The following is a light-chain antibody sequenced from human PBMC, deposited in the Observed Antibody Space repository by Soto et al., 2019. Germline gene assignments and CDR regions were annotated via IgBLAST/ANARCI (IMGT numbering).Light chain of an antibody. CDR1: SSDVGAFDY. J-gene: IGLJ2*01. Sequence: QSALTQPPSASGSPGQSVTLSCTRTSSDVGAFDYVSWYQHHPGKAPQLMIYEVSKRPSGVPDRFSGSKSGNTASLTVSGLQAEDEADYYCAAWDDSLSGPVFGGGTKLTVL. CDR3: AAWDDSLSGPV. V-gene: IGLV2-8*01. CDR2: EVS.